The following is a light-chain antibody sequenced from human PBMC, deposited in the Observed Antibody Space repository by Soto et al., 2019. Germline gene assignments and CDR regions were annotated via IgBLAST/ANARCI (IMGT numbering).Light chain of an antibody. CDR1: QSLVHSDGNTY. CDR3: ITDKQFEWR. J-gene: IGKJ1*01. CDR2: KIS. Sequence: DIVMTRTPLPSPVTLGQPASIACRSSQSLVHSDGNTYLTWLQQRPCQPPRLLLYKISKPFSGVTGSFSGSGSGTAFTLKISRVGTDGVGVYHCITDKQFEWRLDKGTKVEIK. V-gene: IGKV2-24*01.